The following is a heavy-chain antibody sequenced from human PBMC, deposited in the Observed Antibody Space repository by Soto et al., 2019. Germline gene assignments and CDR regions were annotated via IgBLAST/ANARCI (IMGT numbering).Heavy chain of an antibody. J-gene: IGHJ5*02. CDR1: GGAFSSYA. Sequence: SVKVSFKASGGAFSSYAISWVRQAPGQGLEWMGGIIPIFGTANYAQKFQGRVTITADESTSTAYMELSSLSSEDTAVYYCARTTRDDLWSRSWFDPSGPGTLVTSPQ. CDR2: IIPIFGTA. CDR3: ARTTRDDLWSRSWFDP. V-gene: IGHV1-69*13. D-gene: IGHD3-3*01.